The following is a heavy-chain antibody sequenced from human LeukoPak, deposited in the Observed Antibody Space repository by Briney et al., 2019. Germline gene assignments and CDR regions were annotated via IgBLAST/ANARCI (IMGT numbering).Heavy chain of an antibody. D-gene: IGHD4-17*01. Sequence: SETLSLTCTVSGGSISSYYWSWIRQPPGKGLEWIGYLSNSGSTKYNPSLKSRVTVSVDTSRNQFSLKLSSVTAADMAVYYCARHYYGAYRECFDSWGQGTLVTVSS. V-gene: IGHV4-59*08. CDR1: GGSISSYY. CDR2: LSNSGST. CDR3: ARHYYGAYRECFDS. J-gene: IGHJ4*02.